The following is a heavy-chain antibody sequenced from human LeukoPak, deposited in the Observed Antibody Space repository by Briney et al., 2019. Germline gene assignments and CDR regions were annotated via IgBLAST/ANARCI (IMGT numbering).Heavy chain of an antibody. CDR3: ARSYYYGSGSPYYGMDV. Sequence: GGSLRLSCAASGFTFSGSAMHWVRQASGKGLEWVGRIRSKANSYATAYAASVKGRFTISRDDSKNTAYLQMNSLKTEDTAVYYCARSYYYGSGSPYYGMDVWGQGTTVTVSS. J-gene: IGHJ6*02. CDR1: GFTFSGSA. V-gene: IGHV3-73*01. D-gene: IGHD3-10*01. CDR2: IRSKANSYAT.